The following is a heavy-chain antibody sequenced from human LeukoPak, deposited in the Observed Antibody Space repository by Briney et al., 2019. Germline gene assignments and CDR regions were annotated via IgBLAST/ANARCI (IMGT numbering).Heavy chain of an antibody. CDR3: AKDLAMTTVTWIDY. V-gene: IGHV3-30*02. J-gene: IGHJ4*02. D-gene: IGHD4-17*01. Sequence: GVSLRLSCAASGFTFSSYGMHWVPQAPGKGLEWVAFIRYDGSNKYYADPVKVRFTISRDNSKNTRYLQMNSLRAEDTAVYYCAKDLAMTTVTWIDYWGQGTLVTVSS. CDR1: GFTFSSYG. CDR2: IRYDGSNK.